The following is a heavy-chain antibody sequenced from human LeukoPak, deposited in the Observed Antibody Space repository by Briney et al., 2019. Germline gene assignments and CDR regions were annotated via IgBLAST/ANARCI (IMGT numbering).Heavy chain of an antibody. V-gene: IGHV1-2*02. J-gene: IGHJ3*02. Sequence: GASVKVSCKASGYTFTSYDINWVRQATGQGLEWMGWINPNSGGTNYAQKFQGRVTMTRDTSISTAYMELSRLRSDDTAVYYCAGLRFLEPAFDIWGQGTMVTVSS. CDR1: GYTFTSYD. D-gene: IGHD3-3*01. CDR3: AGLRFLEPAFDI. CDR2: INPNSGGT.